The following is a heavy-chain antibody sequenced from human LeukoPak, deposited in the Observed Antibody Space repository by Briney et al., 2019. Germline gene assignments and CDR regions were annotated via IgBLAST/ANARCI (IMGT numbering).Heavy chain of an antibody. CDR2: IYYTGST. Sequence: SETLSLTCTVSGDSISGYFWSWIRQPPGKGLEWIGYIYYTGSTNYNPSLTSRVTISVDTSKNQFSLKLTSVTAADTAVYYCARSGVVVAAPIDYWGQGTLVTVSS. D-gene: IGHD2-15*01. CDR3: ARSGVVVAAPIDY. CDR1: GDSISGYF. V-gene: IGHV4-59*01. J-gene: IGHJ4*02.